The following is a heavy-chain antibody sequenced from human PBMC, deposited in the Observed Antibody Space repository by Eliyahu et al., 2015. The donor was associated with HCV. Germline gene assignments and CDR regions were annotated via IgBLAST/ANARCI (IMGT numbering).Heavy chain of an antibody. J-gene: IGHJ4*02. V-gene: IGHV4-34*01. CDR1: GGSFSGYY. CDR3: ARKGSVAARLFFGY. D-gene: IGHD6-6*01. Sequence: QVQLQQWGAGLLKPSETLSLTCAVYGGSFSGYYWSWIRQPPGKGLEWIGEINHSGSTNYNPSLKSRVTISVDTSKNQFSLKLSSVTAADTAVYYCARKGSVAARLFFGYWGQGTLVTVSS. CDR2: INHSGST.